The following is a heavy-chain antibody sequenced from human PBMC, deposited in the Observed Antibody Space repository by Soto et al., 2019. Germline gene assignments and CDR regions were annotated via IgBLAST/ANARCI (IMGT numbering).Heavy chain of an antibody. CDR1: GYTFTGYY. J-gene: IGHJ3*02. V-gene: IGHV1-2*02. D-gene: IGHD5-18*01. CDR3: ARANSYGYGVHLDAFDI. Sequence: QVQLVQSGAEVKKPGASVKVSCKASGYTFTGYYMHWVRQAPGQGLEWMGWINPNSGGTNYAQKFQGRVTMTRDTYISTAYMELSRLRSDDTAVYYCARANSYGYGVHLDAFDIWGQGTMVTVSS. CDR2: INPNSGGT.